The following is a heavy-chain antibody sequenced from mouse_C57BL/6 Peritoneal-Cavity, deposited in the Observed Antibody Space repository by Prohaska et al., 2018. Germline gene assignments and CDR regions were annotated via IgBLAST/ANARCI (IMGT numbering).Heavy chain of an antibody. Sequence: QVQLQQPGAELVRPGSSVKLSCKASGYTFTSYWMHWVKQRPIQGLEWIGNIDPSDIETHYNQKFKDKATLTVDKSSSTAYMQLSSLKSEDSEVYYRAREGSNYGYAYWGQGALVTVYA. CDR3: AREGSNYGYAY. D-gene: IGHD2-5*01. CDR2: IDPSDIET. V-gene: IGHV1-52*01. J-gene: IGHJ3*01. CDR1: GYTFTSYW.